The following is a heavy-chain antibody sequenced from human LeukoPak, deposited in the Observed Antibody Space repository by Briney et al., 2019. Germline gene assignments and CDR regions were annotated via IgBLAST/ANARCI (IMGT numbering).Heavy chain of an antibody. V-gene: IGHV3-53*05. D-gene: IGHD1-26*01. CDR1: GFTVSSNY. CDR2: IYSGGST. Sequence: PGGSLRLSCAASGFTVSSNYMSWVRQAPGKGLEWVSVIYSGGSTYYADSVKGRFTISRDNSKNTLYLQMNSLRAEDTAVYYCAKGSGSGSYYEPCDYWGQGTLVTVSS. CDR3: AKGSGSGSYYEPCDY. J-gene: IGHJ4*02.